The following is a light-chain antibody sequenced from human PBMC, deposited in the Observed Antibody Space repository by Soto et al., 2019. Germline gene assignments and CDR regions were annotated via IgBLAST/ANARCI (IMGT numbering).Light chain of an antibody. CDR1: QSVYSN. J-gene: IGKJ1*01. CDR2: GAS. V-gene: IGKV3-15*01. Sequence: EIVMTQSPVTLSVSPGERAIFSCRASQSVYSNLAWYQQKAGQAPRLLIYGASTRATGIPARFSASGSGTQFTRTISSLLSEDFAVYYCQQYNDWPRTFGQGTNVEIK. CDR3: QQYNDWPRT.